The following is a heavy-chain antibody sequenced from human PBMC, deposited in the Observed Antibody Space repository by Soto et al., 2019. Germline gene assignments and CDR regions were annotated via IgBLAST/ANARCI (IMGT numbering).Heavy chain of an antibody. J-gene: IGHJ6*02. D-gene: IGHD2-2*01. V-gene: IGHV3-30*04. Sequence: GGSLRLSCAASGFTFSSYAMHWVRQAPGKGLEWVAFISYEGSNKYYADSVKGRFTISRDNPKNTLFLQMNSLRAEDTAVYYCSKGYCSSSSCPYYYYGMDVWGQGTTVNVSS. CDR2: ISYEGSNK. CDR3: SKGYCSSSSCPYYYYGMDV. CDR1: GFTFSSYA.